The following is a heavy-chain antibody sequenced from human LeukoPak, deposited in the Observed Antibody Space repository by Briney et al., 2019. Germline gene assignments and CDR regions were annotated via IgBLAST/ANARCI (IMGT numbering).Heavy chain of an antibody. CDR1: GGSINSYY. J-gene: IGHJ4*02. CDR2: IDHSGNT. CDR3: VIFIMGTTTTDY. Sequence: SETLSLTCTVSGGSINSYYWSWIRQPPGKGLEWIGEIDHSGNTKYNPSLKNRLTISVDTSKNQFSLNLSSVTATAVYYCVIFIMGTTTTDYWGQGTLVTVSS. V-gene: IGHV4-34*01. D-gene: IGHD1-26*01.